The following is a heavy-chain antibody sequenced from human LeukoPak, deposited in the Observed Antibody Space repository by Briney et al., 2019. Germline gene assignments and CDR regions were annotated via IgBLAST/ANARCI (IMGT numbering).Heavy chain of an antibody. Sequence: GGSLRLSCAASGFTFSSYSMNWVRQAPGKGLEWVSSISSSSSYTYYADSVKGRFTISRDNAKNSLYLQMNSLRAEDTAVYYCATSLLRRPYYYGMDVWGQGTTVTVSS. CDR3: ATSLLRRPYYYGMDV. CDR1: GFTFSSYS. J-gene: IGHJ6*02. D-gene: IGHD3-22*01. V-gene: IGHV3-21*01. CDR2: ISSSSSYT.